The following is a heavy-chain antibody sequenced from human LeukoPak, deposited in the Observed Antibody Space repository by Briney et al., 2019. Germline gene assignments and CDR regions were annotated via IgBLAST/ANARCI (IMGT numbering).Heavy chain of an antibody. Sequence: SQTLSLTCAVSGGSISSGGYSWSWIRQPPGKGLEWIGYIYHSGSTYYNPSLKSRVTISVDRSKNQFSLKLSSVTAADTAVYYCAGNRNYDPWYFDYWGQGTLVTVSS. CDR2: IYHSGST. CDR3: AGNRNYDPWYFDY. D-gene: IGHD1-7*01. CDR1: GGSISSGGYS. V-gene: IGHV4-30-2*01. J-gene: IGHJ4*02.